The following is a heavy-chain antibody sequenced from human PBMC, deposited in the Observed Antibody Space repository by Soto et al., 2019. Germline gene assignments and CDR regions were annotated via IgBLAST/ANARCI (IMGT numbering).Heavy chain of an antibody. V-gene: IGHV1-2*02. J-gene: IGHJ4*02. Sequence: ASVKVSCKASGYTFTGYYMHWVRQAPGQGLEWMGWINPDSGGTNYQQKFQGRVTMTRDTSISTAYLELSSLRSDDTAVYYCTRKVATFKFDYWGQGTLVTVSS. CDR2: INPDSGGT. D-gene: IGHD5-12*01. CDR3: TRKVATFKFDY. CDR1: GYTFTGYY.